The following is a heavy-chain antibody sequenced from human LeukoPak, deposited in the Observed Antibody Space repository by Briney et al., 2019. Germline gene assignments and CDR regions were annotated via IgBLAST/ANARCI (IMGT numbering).Heavy chain of an antibody. CDR1: GYTFTSYG. D-gene: IGHD6-13*01. J-gene: IGHJ4*02. CDR3: ARSPYSSRWYSVQPGGFDY. CDR2: ISAYNGNT. V-gene: IGHV1-18*01. Sequence: GASVKVSCKASGYTFTSYGISWVRQAPGQGLECMVWISAYNGNTNYAQKLQGRVTMTTDTSTSTAYMELRSLRSDDTAVYYCARSPYSSRWYSVQPGGFDYLGQGTLVTVSS.